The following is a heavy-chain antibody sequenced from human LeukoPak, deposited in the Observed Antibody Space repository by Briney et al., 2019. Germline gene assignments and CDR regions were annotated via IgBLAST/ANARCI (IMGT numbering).Heavy chain of an antibody. CDR2: ISGDSGST. CDR1: GFTFDDYA. D-gene: IGHD5-18*01. J-gene: IGHJ6*02. CDR3: ARDTGGYTYGYYYYGMDV. V-gene: IGHV3-43*02. Sequence: GGSLRLSCAASGFTFDDYAMHWVHQAPGKGLEWVSLISGDSGSTFYADSVKGRFTISRDNSKNSLYLQMNSLRSDDTALYYCARDTGGYTYGYYYYGMDVWGQGTTVTVSS.